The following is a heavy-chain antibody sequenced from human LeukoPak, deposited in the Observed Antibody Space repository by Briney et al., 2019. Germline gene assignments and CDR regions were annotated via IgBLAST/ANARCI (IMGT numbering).Heavy chain of an antibody. CDR1: GIAFSSYA. J-gene: IGHJ4*02. D-gene: IGHD3-22*01. CDR3: AKDRNYDSSGPDY. Sequence: PGGSLRLSCAASGIAFSSYAMNWVRQAPGKGLEWVSGISGSGSSTYYADSVKGRFTISRDNSKNTLYLQMNSLRAEDTAVYYCAKDRNYDSSGPDYWGQGTLVTVSS. V-gene: IGHV3-23*01. CDR2: ISGSGSST.